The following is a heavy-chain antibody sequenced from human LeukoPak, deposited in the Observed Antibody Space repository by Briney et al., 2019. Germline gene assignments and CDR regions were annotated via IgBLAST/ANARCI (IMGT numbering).Heavy chain of an antibody. CDR1: GYTFTTYG. V-gene: IGHV1-18*01. CDR2: ISPYNGDT. D-gene: IGHD3-10*01. J-gene: IGHJ6*03. CDR3: ARDNRARYGSGNYYYMDV. Sequence: ASVKVSCKASGYTFTTYGISWVRQAPGQGLEWLGWISPYNGDTNYAQKLQGRVTMTIDTSTSTAYMELRSLRSDDTAVYYCARDNRARYGSGNYYYMDVWGKGTTVTVSS.